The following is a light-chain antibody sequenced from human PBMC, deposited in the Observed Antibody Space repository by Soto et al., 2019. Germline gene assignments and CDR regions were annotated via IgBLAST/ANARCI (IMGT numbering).Light chain of an antibody. CDR1: SSDIGSYNL. V-gene: IGLV2-23*01. J-gene: IGLJ2*01. Sequence: QSALTQPASVSGSPGQSITISCTGTSSDIGSYNLVSWYQQHPGKAPKVMIYEGSKRPSGISNRFSGSKSGNTASLTISGLQADDEADYYCCSYAGGSTLVFGGGTKLTVL. CDR3: CSYAGGSTLV. CDR2: EGS.